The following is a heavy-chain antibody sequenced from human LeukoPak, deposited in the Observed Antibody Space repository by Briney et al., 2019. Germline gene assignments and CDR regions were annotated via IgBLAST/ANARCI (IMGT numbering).Heavy chain of an antibody. CDR1: GGSISSYY. V-gene: IGHV4-59*01. CDR3: ARTTEGYCRSTSYSWCYYYYMDV. CDR2: IYYSGST. D-gene: IGHD2-2*01. Sequence: PSETLSLTCTVSGGSISSYYWSWIRQPPGMGLEWIGYIYYSGSTNYNPSLKSRVTISVDTSKNHFSLKLGSVTAADTAVYYCARTTEGYCRSTSYSWCYYYYMDVWGKGTTVTVSS. J-gene: IGHJ6*03.